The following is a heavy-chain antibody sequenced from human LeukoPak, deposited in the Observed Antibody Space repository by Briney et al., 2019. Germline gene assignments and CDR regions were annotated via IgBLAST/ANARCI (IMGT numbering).Heavy chain of an antibody. Sequence: EGSLRLSCAASGFTFSNDGMHWVRQAPGKGLEWVAGISHDGSEKYYADSVKGRFSVSRDNSKNKVYLQMKNLRGEDTAVYYCAKDLKGYDEHWGQGTLVTVSS. CDR2: ISHDGSEK. J-gene: IGHJ4*02. V-gene: IGHV3-30*18. CDR3: AKDLKGYDEH. CDR1: GFTFSNDG. D-gene: IGHD5-12*01.